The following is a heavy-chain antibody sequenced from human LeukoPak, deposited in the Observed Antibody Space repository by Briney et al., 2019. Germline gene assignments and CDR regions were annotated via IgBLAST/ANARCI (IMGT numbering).Heavy chain of an antibody. CDR1: GGSISGYY. D-gene: IGHD3-22*01. J-gene: IGHJ3*02. V-gene: IGHV4-59*01. CDR2: IYYSGST. Sequence: NSSETLSLTCTGSGGSISGYYWSWIRQPPGKGLEWIGYIYYSGSTKYNPSLKSRVTMSVDTSRNQFSLKLSSVTAADTAVYYCARGGLENGYHSNDGFDIWGQGTMVTVSS. CDR3: ARGGLENGYHSNDGFDI.